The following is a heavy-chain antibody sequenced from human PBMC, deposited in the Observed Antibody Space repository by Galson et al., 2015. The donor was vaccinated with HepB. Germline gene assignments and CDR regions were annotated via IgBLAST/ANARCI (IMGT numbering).Heavy chain of an antibody. CDR1: GFTFSNYA. Sequence: SLRLSCAASGFTFSNYAMSWVRQAPGKGLEWVSSISGSGGSTYYADSVKGRFSISRDTSKNTLYLQMNSLRAEDTAVYYCAKEALPDYGGITGFHFWGQGTLVTVSS. J-gene: IGHJ4*02. CDR3: AKEALPDYGGITGFHF. CDR2: ISGSGGST. D-gene: IGHD4-23*01. V-gene: IGHV3-23*01.